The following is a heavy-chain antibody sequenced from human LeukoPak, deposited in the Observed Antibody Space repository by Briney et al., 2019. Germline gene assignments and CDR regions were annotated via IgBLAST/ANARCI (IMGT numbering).Heavy chain of an antibody. J-gene: IGHJ6*02. CDR3: AREENYYYGMDV. Sequence: ATVKVSCKASGYTFTSYGISWVRQAPGQGLEWMGWISAYDGNTNYAQKLQGRVTMTTDTSTSTTYMELRSLRSDDTAVYYCAREENYYYGMDVWGQGTTVTVSS. CDR1: GYTFTSYG. D-gene: IGHD5-24*01. V-gene: IGHV1-18*01. CDR2: ISAYDGNT.